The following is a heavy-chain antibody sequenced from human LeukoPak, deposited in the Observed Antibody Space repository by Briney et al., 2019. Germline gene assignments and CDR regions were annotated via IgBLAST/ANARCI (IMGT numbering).Heavy chain of an antibody. D-gene: IGHD3-9*01. CDR3: AKGGPYDILTGPNNWFDP. Sequence: PGGSLRLSCAASGFTFDDYAMHWVRQAPGKGLEWVSGISWNSGSIGYADSVKGRFTISRDNAKNSPYLQMNSLRAEDTALYYCAKGGPYDILTGPNNWFDPWGQGTLVTVSS. CDR1: GFTFDDYA. V-gene: IGHV3-9*01. J-gene: IGHJ5*02. CDR2: ISWNSGSI.